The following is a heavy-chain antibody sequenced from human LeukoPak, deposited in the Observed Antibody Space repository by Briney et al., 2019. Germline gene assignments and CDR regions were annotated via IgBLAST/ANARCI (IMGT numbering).Heavy chain of an antibody. J-gene: IGHJ3*02. D-gene: IGHD3-10*01. CDR2: IYNSGST. CDR3: ARGRLFRITMVRGVIPCAFDI. V-gene: IGHV4-39*01. CDR1: GDSISSSSYY. Sequence: SETLSLTCTVSGDSISSSSYYWGWIRQPPGKGLEWIGSIYNSGSTYYNPSLKSRVTISVDTSKNQFSLNLYSVTAADTAVYYCARGRLFRITMVRGVIPCAFDIWGQGTMVTVSS.